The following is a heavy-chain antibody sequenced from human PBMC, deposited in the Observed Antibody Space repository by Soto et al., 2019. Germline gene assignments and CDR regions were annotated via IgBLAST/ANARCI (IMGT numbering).Heavy chain of an antibody. J-gene: IGHJ4*02. Sequence: EVQLVESGGGLVQPGGSLRLSCAASGFTVSSNYMSWVRQAPGKGLEWVSVIYSGGSTYYADSVKGRFTISRDNSKNTLYLQMNSLRGEDTAVYYCARGGGDCSGGSCYFWRYYFDYWGQGTLVTVSS. CDR2: IYSGGST. V-gene: IGHV3-66*01. CDR3: ARGGGDCSGGSCYFWRYYFDY. CDR1: GFTVSSNY. D-gene: IGHD2-15*01.